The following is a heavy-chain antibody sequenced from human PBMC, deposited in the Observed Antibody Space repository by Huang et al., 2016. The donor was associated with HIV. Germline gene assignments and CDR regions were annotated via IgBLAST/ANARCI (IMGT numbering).Heavy chain of an antibody. V-gene: IGHV3-74*01. D-gene: IGHD3-22*01. CDR2: INSEGSRS. Sequence: EVQLVESGGGLVQPGGSLRLSCAASGFTFSSYWMHWVRQAPGQGLVWGSRINSEGSRSGYADSVKGRFTISGDNAKNTLYLQMNSLRAEDTAVYYCVRDPRIQSWLNYFDYWGQGTLVSVSS. J-gene: IGHJ4*02. CDR3: VRDPRIQSWLNYFDY. CDR1: GFTFSSYW.